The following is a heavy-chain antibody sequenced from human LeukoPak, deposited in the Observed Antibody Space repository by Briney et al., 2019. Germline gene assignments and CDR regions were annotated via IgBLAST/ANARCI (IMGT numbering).Heavy chain of an antibody. J-gene: IGHJ4*02. CDR3: ATWQVLWFGEFGY. CDR2: ISAYNGNT. V-gene: IGHV1-18*01. D-gene: IGHD3-10*01. Sequence: GASVKVSCKASGYTFTSYGISWVRQAPGQGLEWMGWISAYNGNTNYAQKLQGRVTMTEDTSTDTAYMELSSLRSEDTAVYYCATWQVLWFGEFGYWGQGTLVTVSS. CDR1: GYTFTSYG.